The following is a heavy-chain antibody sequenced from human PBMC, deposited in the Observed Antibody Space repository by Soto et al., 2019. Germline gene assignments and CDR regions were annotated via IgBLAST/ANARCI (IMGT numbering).Heavy chain of an antibody. CDR2: IYYSGST. CDR3: ASSWGSGSYIDYYYMDV. J-gene: IGHJ6*03. CDR1: GGSISSGGYY. D-gene: IGHD3-10*01. Sequence: SETLSLTCTVSGGSISSGGYYWSWIRQHPGKGLEWIGYIYYSGSTYYNPSLKSRVTISVDTSKNQFSLKLSSVTAADTAVYYCASSWGSGSYIDYYYMDVWGKGTTVTVSS. V-gene: IGHV4-31*03.